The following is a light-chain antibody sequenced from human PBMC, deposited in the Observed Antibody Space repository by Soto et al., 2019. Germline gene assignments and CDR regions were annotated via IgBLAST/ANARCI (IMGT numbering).Light chain of an antibody. J-gene: IGKJ5*01. V-gene: IGKV1-5*01. CDR2: DAS. Sequence: IQMTQSPSTVSASVGDRVTITCRASQSISSSLAWYQQKPGKAPKVLIYDASSLDSGVPSRFSGSGYGTEFTLTINSLQPEDFATYYCLQHDSFPPTFGQGTRLEIK. CDR3: LQHDSFPPT. CDR1: QSISSS.